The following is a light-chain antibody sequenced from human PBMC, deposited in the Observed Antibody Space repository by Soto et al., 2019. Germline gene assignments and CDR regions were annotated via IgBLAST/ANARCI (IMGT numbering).Light chain of an antibody. J-gene: IGKJ1*01. CDR3: QQYGSSPRT. V-gene: IGKV3-20*01. CDR2: AAS. CDR1: QSVSSTY. Sequence: EIVLTQSPGTLSLSPGERATLSCRASQSVSSTYLACYQQIPFHPPSLLIYAASSRATSVPDRCIGSGSGTDVTLAIIRLEPEDFAVYYCQQYGSSPRTFGQGTKVDIK.